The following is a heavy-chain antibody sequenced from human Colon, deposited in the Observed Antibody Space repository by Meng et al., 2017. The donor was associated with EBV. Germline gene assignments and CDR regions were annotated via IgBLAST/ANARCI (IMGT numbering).Heavy chain of an antibody. CDR1: GYTFTRYP. CDR3: GTLKYTSGFYGPAY. V-gene: IGHV7-4-1*02. D-gene: IGHD6-19*01. Sequence: QLTLVQLGAKLKKPGASVKVSCNASGYTFTRYPMNWVRQAPGQGREWMGWISTNTGNPTYAQGFTGRFFFSVDTSVSTAYLQISSLKAEDTAVYYCGTLKYTSGFYGPAYWGQGALVTVSS. CDR2: ISTNTGNP. J-gene: IGHJ4*02.